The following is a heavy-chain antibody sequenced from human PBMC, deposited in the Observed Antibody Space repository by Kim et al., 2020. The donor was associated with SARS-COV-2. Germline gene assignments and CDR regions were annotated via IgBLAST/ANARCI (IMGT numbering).Heavy chain of an antibody. CDR3: ARSGESTIFGVVSPIGYYYYMDV. CDR2: ISAYNGNT. Sequence: ASVKVSCKASGYTFTSYGISWVRQAPGQGLEWMGWISAYNGNTNYAQKLQGRVTMTTDTSTSTAYMELRSLRSDDTAVYYCARSGESTIFGVVSPIGYYYYMDVWGKGTTVTVSS. V-gene: IGHV1-18*01. CDR1: GYTFTSYG. J-gene: IGHJ6*03. D-gene: IGHD3-3*01.